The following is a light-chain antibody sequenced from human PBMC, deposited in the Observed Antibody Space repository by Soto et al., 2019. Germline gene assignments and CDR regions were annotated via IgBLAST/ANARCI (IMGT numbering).Light chain of an antibody. CDR2: HVS. V-gene: IGLV2-14*01. J-gene: IGLJ3*02. Sequence: QSVLTQPASVSGSPGQSITMSCTGTSSDVGGYNYVSWYQQHPGKAPQLMIYHVSNRPSGVSNRFSGSKSGNTASLTISGLQAEDEADYYCRSCTTSSTVVFGGGTKLTVL. CDR1: SSDVGGYNY. CDR3: RSCTTSSTVV.